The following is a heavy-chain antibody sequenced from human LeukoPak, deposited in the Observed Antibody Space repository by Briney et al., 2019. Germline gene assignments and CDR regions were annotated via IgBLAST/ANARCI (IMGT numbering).Heavy chain of an antibody. V-gene: IGHV3-74*01. CDR1: GLTFSSYW. J-gene: IGHJ6*04. CDR2: MSTDGYYT. Sequence: GGSLRLSCAASGLTFSSYWMHWVRQAPGKGLVWVSRMSTDGYYTTYADSVKGRFTISRDNAKNSLYLQMNSLRAEDTAVYYCAELGITMIGGVWGKGTTVTISS. CDR3: AELGITMIGGV. D-gene: IGHD3-10*02.